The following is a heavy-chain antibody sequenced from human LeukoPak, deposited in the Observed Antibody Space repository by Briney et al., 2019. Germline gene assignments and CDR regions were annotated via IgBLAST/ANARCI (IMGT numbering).Heavy chain of an antibody. J-gene: IGHJ4*02. Sequence: PGGSLRLSCAASGFTLSNHWMTWVRQVPGRGPEWVANVNRDGSETYYLDSVKGRFTISRDNAKNSLYLQMNSLRAEDTAVYYCARDARYCSGGSCGVGYWGQGTLVTVSS. CDR1: GFTLSNHW. CDR2: VNRDGSET. CDR3: ARDARYCSGGSCGVGY. D-gene: IGHD2-15*01. V-gene: IGHV3-7*01.